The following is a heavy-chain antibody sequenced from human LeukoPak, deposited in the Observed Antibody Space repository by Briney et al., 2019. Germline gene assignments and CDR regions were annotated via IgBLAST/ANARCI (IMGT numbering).Heavy chain of an antibody. CDR3: ARQIGASIDY. Sequence: GGSLRLSCAASRFTFSSFDMHWVRQAPGKGLEWVTFIRFDGSNKYYADSVKGRFTISRDNSKNTLYLQMSSLRPEDTAVYYCARQIGASIDYWGQGTLVTVSS. CDR1: RFTFSSFD. V-gene: IGHV3-30*02. J-gene: IGHJ4*02. D-gene: IGHD1-26*01. CDR2: IRFDGSNK.